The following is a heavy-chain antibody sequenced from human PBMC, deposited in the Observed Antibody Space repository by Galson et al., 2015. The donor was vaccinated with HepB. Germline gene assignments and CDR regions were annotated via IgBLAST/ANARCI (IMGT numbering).Heavy chain of an antibody. Sequence: SLRLSCAASGFTFSSHGMNWVRQAPGKGLEWVAVISYDGSNKDYADSVKGRFTISRDNSKNTLYLQMNSLRVEDTAVYYCAKPNRGYSDGMDVWGQGTTVTVS. D-gene: IGHD3-22*01. CDR1: GFTFSSHG. V-gene: IGHV3-30*18. CDR3: AKPNRGYSDGMDV. J-gene: IGHJ6*02. CDR2: ISYDGSNK.